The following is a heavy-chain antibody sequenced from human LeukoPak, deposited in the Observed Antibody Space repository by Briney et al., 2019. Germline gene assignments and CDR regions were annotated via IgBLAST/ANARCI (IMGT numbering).Heavy chain of an antibody. CDR2: IYTSGST. CDR1: GGSISSYY. V-gene: IGHV4-4*07. Sequence: SETLSLTCTVSGGSISSYYWSWIRQPAGKGLEWIGRIYTSGSTNYNPSLKSRVTMSVDTSKNQFSLKLSSVTAADTAVYYCARDLYSYGSYYFDYWGQGTLVTVSS. J-gene: IGHJ4*02. CDR3: ARDLYSYGSYYFDY. D-gene: IGHD5-18*01.